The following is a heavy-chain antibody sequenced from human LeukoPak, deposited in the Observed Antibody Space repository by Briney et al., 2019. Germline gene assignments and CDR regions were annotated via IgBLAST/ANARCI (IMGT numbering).Heavy chain of an antibody. J-gene: IGHJ4*02. D-gene: IGHD4-17*01. Sequence: ASVKVSCKASGGTFSSYAISWVRQAPGQGLEWMRRIIPIFGTANYAQKFQGRVTITTDESTSTAYMELSSLRSEDTAVYYCARGALYGDYAVDYWGQGTLVTVSS. CDR1: GGTFSSYA. CDR2: IIPIFGTA. CDR3: ARGALYGDYAVDY. V-gene: IGHV1-69*05.